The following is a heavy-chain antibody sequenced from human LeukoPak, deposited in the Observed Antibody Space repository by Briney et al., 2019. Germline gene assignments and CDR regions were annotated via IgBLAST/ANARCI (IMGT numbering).Heavy chain of an antibody. CDR3: ARVTTHYGAAAFDY. CDR2: ISDSGSLI. V-gene: IGHV3-48*03. D-gene: IGHD4-17*01. CDR1: GFTVSSKY. J-gene: IGHJ4*01. Sequence: PGGSLRLSCAASGFTVSSKYMTWVRQAPGKGLEWVSYISDSGSLIYYADSVKGRFTISRDNAKNSLYLQMNSLRAEDTAVYYCARVTTHYGAAAFDYWGHGTLVTVSS.